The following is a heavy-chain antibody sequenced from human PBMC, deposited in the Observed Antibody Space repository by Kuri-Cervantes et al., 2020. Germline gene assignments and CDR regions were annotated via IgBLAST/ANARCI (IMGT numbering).Heavy chain of an antibody. CDR3: ASYCSGGSCYSGYFQH. D-gene: IGHD2-15*01. J-gene: IGHJ1*01. Sequence: GSLRLSCTVSGGSISSYYWSWIRQPPGKGLEWIGYIYYSGSTNYNPSLKSRVTISVDTSKNQFSLKLSSVTAADTAVYYCASYCSGGSCYSGYFQHWGQGTLVTVSS. V-gene: IGHV4-59*01. CDR1: GGSISSYY. CDR2: IYYSGST.